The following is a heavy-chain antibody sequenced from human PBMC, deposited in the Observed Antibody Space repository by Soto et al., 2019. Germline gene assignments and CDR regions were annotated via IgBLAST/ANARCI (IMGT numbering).Heavy chain of an antibody. Sequence: GGSLRLSCAASGFTFSNNWMIWVRQAPGKGLEWVANIKPDGREKYYVDSVKGRFTISRDNARNLLSLQMDSLRAEDTAVYYCATFYFGSGTSFAYWGQGTLVTVSS. CDR1: GFTFSNNW. V-gene: IGHV3-7*05. J-gene: IGHJ4*02. CDR3: ATFYFGSGTSFAY. D-gene: IGHD3-10*01. CDR2: IKPDGREK.